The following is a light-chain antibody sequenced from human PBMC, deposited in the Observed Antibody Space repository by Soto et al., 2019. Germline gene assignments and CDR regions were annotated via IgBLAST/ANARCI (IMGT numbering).Light chain of an antibody. Sequence: SYELTQPPSVSVAPGQTARITCGESNIGSKSVRWYQQKPGQAPVLVVSHDSDRPSGIPERFSGSNSGNTATLTISRVDAGDEADYFCQVWDSYSGHVVFGGGTKLTVL. V-gene: IGLV3-21*02. CDR2: HDS. J-gene: IGLJ3*02. CDR3: QVWDSYSGHVV. CDR1: NIGSKS.